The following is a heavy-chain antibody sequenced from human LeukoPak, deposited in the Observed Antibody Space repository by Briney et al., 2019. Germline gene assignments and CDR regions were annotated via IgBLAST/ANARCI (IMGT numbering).Heavy chain of an antibody. CDR1: GGTFSSYA. D-gene: IGHD1-26*01. Sequence: EASVKVSCKASGGTFSSYAISWVRQAPGQGLGWMGGIIPIFGTANYAQKFQGRVTITADKSTSTAYMELSRLRSDDTAVYYCARLRVGATPLDYWGQGTLVTVSS. J-gene: IGHJ4*02. CDR3: ARLRVGATPLDY. CDR2: IIPIFGTA. V-gene: IGHV1-69*06.